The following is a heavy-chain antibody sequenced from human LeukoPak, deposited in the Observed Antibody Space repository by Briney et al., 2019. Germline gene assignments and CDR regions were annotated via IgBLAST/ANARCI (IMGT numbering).Heavy chain of an antibody. D-gene: IGHD2-21*01. CDR3: ASPKIAMSEYFQH. V-gene: IGHV4-34*01. CDR2: INHSGST. Sequence: SETLTLTCAVYDGSFSGYYWGWIRQPPGKGLEWIGEINHSGSTNYNPSLKSRVTISVDTSKNQFSLKLSSVTAADTAVYFCASPKIAMSEYFQHWGQGTLVTVSS. J-gene: IGHJ1*01. CDR1: DGSFSGYY.